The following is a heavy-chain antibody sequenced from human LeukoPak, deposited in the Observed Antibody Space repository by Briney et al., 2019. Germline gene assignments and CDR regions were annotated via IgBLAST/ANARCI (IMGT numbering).Heavy chain of an antibody. J-gene: IGHJ1*01. Sequence: GGSLRLSCSASGFTFSISAMHWVREAPGKGLQYVSVISGNGVTTSYADSVKGRFTVSRDNSKNTVYLQMSSLRAEDTAVYYCVADGRDGFNIYFHHWGQGTLVTVSS. CDR1: GFTFSISA. V-gene: IGHV3-64D*06. D-gene: IGHD5-24*01. CDR3: VADGRDGFNIYFHH. CDR2: ISGNGVTT.